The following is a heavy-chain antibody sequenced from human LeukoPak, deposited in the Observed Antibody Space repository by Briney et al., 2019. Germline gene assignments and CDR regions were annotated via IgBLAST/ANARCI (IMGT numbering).Heavy chain of an antibody. CDR2: ISYDGSNK. J-gene: IGHJ3*02. D-gene: IGHD3-22*01. Sequence: GRSLRLSRAASGFTFSSYGMHWVRQAPGKGLEWVAVISYDGSNKYYADSVKGRFTISRDNSKNTLYLQMNSLRAEDTAVYYCAKPPTRRYYDSSGYPARGAFDIWGQGTIVTVSS. V-gene: IGHV3-30*18. CDR3: AKPPTRRYYDSSGYPARGAFDI. CDR1: GFTFSSYG.